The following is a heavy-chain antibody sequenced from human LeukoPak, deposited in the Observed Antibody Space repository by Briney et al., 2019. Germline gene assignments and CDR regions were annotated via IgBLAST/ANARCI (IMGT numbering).Heavy chain of an antibody. D-gene: IGHD2-2*01. V-gene: IGHV3-21*01. CDR3: ARGWYCSSTSCPLDY. CDR2: ISSSSSYI. Sequence: GGSLRLSCAASGFTFSSYSMNWVRQAPGKGLEWVSSISSSSSYIYYADSVKGRFTISRDNAKNSLYLQMNSLRAEDTAVYYCARGWYCSSTSCPLDYWGQGTLVTVSS. J-gene: IGHJ4*02. CDR1: GFTFSSYS.